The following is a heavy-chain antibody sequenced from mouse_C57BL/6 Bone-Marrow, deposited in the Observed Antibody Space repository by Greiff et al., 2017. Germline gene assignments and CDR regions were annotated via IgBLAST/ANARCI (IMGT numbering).Heavy chain of an antibody. V-gene: IGHV2-6*03. CDR1: GFSLTSYG. CDR2: IWSDGST. Sequence: VQLQESGPGLVAPSQSLSITCTVSGFSLTSYGVHWVRQPPGKGLEWLVVIWSDGSTTYNSALKSRLSISKDNSKSQVFLKMNSLQTDDTAMYYCAITTVVAPYAMDYWGQGTSVTVSS. CDR3: AITTVVAPYAMDY. D-gene: IGHD1-1*01. J-gene: IGHJ4*01.